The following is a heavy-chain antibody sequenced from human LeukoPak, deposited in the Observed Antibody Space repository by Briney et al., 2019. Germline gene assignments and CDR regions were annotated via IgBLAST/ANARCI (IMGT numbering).Heavy chain of an antibody. D-gene: IGHD5-12*01. CDR2: IYENGGTT. Sequence: GGSLRLSCVGSGFTFRSHAMSWVRQAPEKGLEFVSGIYENGGTTYYADSVKGRFTISRDNSKNTLYLQMNSLRAEDTAIYYCAKDQNMVATAPFDCWGQGTLVTVSS. J-gene: IGHJ4*02. CDR3: AKDQNMVATAPFDC. CDR1: GFTFRSHA. V-gene: IGHV3-23*01.